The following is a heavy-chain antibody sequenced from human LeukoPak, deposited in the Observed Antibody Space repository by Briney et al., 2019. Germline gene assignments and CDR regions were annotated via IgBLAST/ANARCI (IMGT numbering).Heavy chain of an antibody. CDR2: INPNSGGT. CDR1: GYTFTGYY. V-gene: IGHV1-2*02. CDR3: ATARDILTTISVGGFDY. Sequence: ASVKASCKASGYTFTGYYMHWVRQAPGQGLEWMGWINPNSGGTNYAQKFQGRVTMTRDSSISTAYMELSRLSSDDTAVYYCATARDILTTISVGGFDYWGQGTLVTVSS. D-gene: IGHD5-12*01. J-gene: IGHJ4*02.